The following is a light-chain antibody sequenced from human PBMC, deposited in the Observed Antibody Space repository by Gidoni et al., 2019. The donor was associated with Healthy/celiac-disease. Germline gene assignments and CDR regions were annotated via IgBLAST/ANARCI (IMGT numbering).Light chain of an antibody. CDR1: QSVNSY. CDR2: DAS. Sequence: EIVLTQSPATLSLSPGERATLSCRASQSVNSYLAWYQQKPGQAPRILIYDASNRATGIPARFSGSGSGTDFTLTISSLEPEDFAVYYCQQRSNWQYTFGQXTKLEIK. CDR3: QQRSNWQYT. V-gene: IGKV3-11*01. J-gene: IGKJ2*01.